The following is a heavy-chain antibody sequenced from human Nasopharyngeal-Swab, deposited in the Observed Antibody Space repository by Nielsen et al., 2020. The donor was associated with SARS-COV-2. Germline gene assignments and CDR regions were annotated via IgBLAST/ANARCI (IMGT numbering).Heavy chain of an antibody. D-gene: IGHD6-6*01. CDR1: GGSISSSSYY. CDR2: IYYSGST. J-gene: IGHJ3*02. V-gene: IGHV4-39*01. Sequence: SETLSLTCTVSGGSISSSSYYWGWIRQPPGKGLEWIGSIYYSGSTYYNPSLKSRVTISVDTSKNQFSLKLSSVTAADTAVYYCARWRKQLVRFDDAFDIWGQGTMVTVSS. CDR3: ARWRKQLVRFDDAFDI.